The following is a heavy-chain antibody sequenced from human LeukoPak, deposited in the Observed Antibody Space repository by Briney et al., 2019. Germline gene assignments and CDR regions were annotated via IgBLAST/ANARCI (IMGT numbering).Heavy chain of an antibody. CDR2: IYTSGST. CDR1: GGSISSGSYY. Sequence: PSETLSLTCTVSGGSISSGSYYWSWIRQPAGKGLEWIGRIYTSGSTNYNPSLKSRVTISVDTSKNQFSLKLSSVTAADTAVYYCARLRSAAAGLDYWGQGTLVTVSS. D-gene: IGHD6-13*01. CDR3: ARLRSAAAGLDY. V-gene: IGHV4-61*02. J-gene: IGHJ4*02.